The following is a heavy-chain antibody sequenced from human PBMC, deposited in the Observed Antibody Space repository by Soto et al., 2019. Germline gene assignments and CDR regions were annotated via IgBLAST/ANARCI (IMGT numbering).Heavy chain of an antibody. J-gene: IGHJ6*03. CDR1: GYSFTSYW. Sequence: EVQLVQSGAEVKKPGESLKISCKGSGYSFTSYWIGWVRQMPGKGLEWMGIIYPGDSDTRYSPSFQGQVTISADKSISTAYLQWSSLKASDTAMYYCARQAPIPHDYSNYRDYYYYMDVWGKGTTVTVSS. D-gene: IGHD4-4*01. CDR3: ARQAPIPHDYSNYRDYYYYMDV. V-gene: IGHV5-51*01. CDR2: IYPGDSDT.